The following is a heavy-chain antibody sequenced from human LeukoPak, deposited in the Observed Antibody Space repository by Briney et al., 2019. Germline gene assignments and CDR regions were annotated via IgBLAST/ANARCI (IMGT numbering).Heavy chain of an antibody. D-gene: IGHD4-17*01. J-gene: IGHJ4*02. CDR2: INHSGST. V-gene: IGHV4-34*01. CDR3: VRDSTVPDYFDY. CDR1: GGSFSGYY. Sequence: SETLSLTCAVYGGSFSGYYWSWIRQPPGKGLEWIGEINHSGSTNYNPSLKSRVTISVDTSKNQFSLKLSSVTAADTAAYYCVRDSTVPDYFDYWGQGTLVTVSS.